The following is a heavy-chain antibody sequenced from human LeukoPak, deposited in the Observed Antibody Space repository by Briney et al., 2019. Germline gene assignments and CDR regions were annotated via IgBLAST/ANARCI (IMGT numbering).Heavy chain of an antibody. CDR1: GGTFSSYA. D-gene: IGHD5-18*01. J-gene: IGHJ4*02. CDR3: AALNMGYSYGFEVDY. V-gene: IGHV1-69*13. Sequence: SVKVSCTASGGTFSSYAISWVRQAPGQGLEWMGGIIPIFGTANYAQKFQGRVTITADESTSTAYMELSSLRSEDTAVHYCAALNMGYSYGFEVDYWGQGTLVTVSS. CDR2: IIPIFGTA.